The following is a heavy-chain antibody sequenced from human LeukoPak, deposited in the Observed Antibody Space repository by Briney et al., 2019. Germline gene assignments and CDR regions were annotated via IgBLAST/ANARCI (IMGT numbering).Heavy chain of an antibody. CDR1: GGTFSSYA. CDR2: IIPTLGIA. V-gene: IGHV1-69*04. J-gene: IGHJ4*02. D-gene: IGHD5-24*01. Sequence: SVKVSCKASGGTFSSYAISWVRQAPGQGLEWMGRIIPTLGIANYAQKFQGRVTITADKSTSTAYMELSSLRSEDTAVYYCARTPSNVGMATIIPKGYFDYWGQGTLVTVSS. CDR3: ARTPSNVGMATIIPKGYFDY.